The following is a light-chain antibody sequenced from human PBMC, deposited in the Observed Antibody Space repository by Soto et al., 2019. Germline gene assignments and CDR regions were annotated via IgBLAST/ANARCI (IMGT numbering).Light chain of an antibody. Sequence: DIQLTQSPSFLSASLGDRVTITCRASQGISSYLAWYQQKPGKAPKLLIYAASTLQIGVPSRFSGSGSGTEFTLTISSLQPEDFATYYCQQLNSYPETFGGGTKVEIK. J-gene: IGKJ4*01. V-gene: IGKV1-9*01. CDR1: QGISSY. CDR2: AAS. CDR3: QQLNSYPET.